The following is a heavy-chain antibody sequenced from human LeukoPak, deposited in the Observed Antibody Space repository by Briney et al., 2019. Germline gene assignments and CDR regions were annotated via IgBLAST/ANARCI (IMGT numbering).Heavy chain of an antibody. D-gene: IGHD6-19*01. Sequence: GGSLRLSCAASGFTFSSYAMGWVRQAPGKGLEWVSAISGSGGSTYYADSVKGRFTISRDNSKNTLYLQMNSLRAEDTAVYYCAKDPEYSSGWYYFDYWGQGTLVTVSS. CDR3: AKDPEYSSGWYYFDY. CDR2: ISGSGGST. CDR1: GFTFSSYA. V-gene: IGHV3-23*01. J-gene: IGHJ4*02.